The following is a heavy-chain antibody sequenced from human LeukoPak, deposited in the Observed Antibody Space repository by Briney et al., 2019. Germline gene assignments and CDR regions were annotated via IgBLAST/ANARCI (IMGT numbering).Heavy chain of an antibody. CDR2: IIPIFGTA. V-gene: IGHV1-69*06. Sequence: SVKVSCKASGGTFSSYAISWVRQAPGQGLEWMGGIIPIFGTANYAQKFQGRVTITADKSTSTAYMELSSLRSEDTAVYYCARDFGPNGLLRFGELTGYGMDVWGKGTTVTVSS. CDR3: ARDFGPNGLLRFGELTGYGMDV. J-gene: IGHJ6*04. CDR1: GGTFSSYA. D-gene: IGHD3-10*01.